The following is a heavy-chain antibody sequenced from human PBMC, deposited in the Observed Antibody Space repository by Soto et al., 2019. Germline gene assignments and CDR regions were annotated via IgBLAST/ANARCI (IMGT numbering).Heavy chain of an antibody. CDR3: AKEEQWLVNWFDP. D-gene: IGHD6-19*01. V-gene: IGHV3-30*18. Sequence: QVQLVESGGGVVQPGRSLRLSCAASGFTFSSYGMHWVRQAPGKGLEWVAVISYDGSNKYYADSVKGRFTISRDNSKNTLYRQMNSLRAEDTAVYYCAKEEQWLVNWFDPWGQGTLVTVSS. CDR1: GFTFSSYG. CDR2: ISYDGSNK. J-gene: IGHJ5*02.